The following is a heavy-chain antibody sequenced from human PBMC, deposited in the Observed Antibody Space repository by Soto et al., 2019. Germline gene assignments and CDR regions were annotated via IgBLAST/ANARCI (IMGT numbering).Heavy chain of an antibody. CDR1: CLPHSSFA. D-gene: IGHD2-21*01. CDR2: IYYSGSCI. J-gene: IGHJ4*02. Sequence: SLSLSSPASCLPHSSFAMMWVHHAPGKGLECVSGIYYSGSCIEYADSVKGRLTISRDNSTNTVYLQMTDLRADGTAVYYCAKDAVYNDGLWLMDHWGQGTQVTVSS. CDR3: AKDAVYNDGLWLMDH. V-gene: IGHV3-23*05.